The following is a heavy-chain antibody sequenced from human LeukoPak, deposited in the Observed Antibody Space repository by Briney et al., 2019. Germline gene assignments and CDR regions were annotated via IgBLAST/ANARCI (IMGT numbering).Heavy chain of an antibody. Sequence: GGSLRLSCAASGFTFSSYAMSWVRQAPGKGLEWVSAISGSGGSTYYADSVKGRFTISRDNSKNTLYLQMNSLRAEDTAVYYCARDAEDSTYYYYYYGMDVWGQGTTVTVSS. V-gene: IGHV3-23*01. D-gene: IGHD2-2*01. CDR3: ARDAEDSTYYYYYYGMDV. CDR2: ISGSGGST. J-gene: IGHJ6*02. CDR1: GFTFSSYA.